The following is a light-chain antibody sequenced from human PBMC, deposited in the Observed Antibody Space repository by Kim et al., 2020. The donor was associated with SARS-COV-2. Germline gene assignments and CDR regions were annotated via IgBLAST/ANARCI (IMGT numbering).Light chain of an antibody. J-gene: IGLJ2*01. CDR2: GKN. CDR1: SRRSYY. V-gene: IGLV3-19*01. Sequence: AWGQKGRITCKGDSRRSYYASGYKQKPGQAPVLVIYGKNNRPSGIPDRFSGSSSGNTASLTITGGQAEEEADYYCNDRDSSGNQMVFGGGTQLTV. CDR3: NDRDSSGNQMV.